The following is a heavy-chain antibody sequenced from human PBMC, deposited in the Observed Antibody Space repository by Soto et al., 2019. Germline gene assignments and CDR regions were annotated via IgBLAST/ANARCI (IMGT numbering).Heavy chain of an antibody. D-gene: IGHD2-15*01. CDR2: IYSGGST. CDR1: GFTVSSNY. Sequence: EVQLVESGGGLVQPGGSLRLSCAASGFTVSSNYMTWARQAPGKGLEWVSVIYSGGSTYYADSVKGRFTISRDNSKNTVYRQLNSLRAEDTAVYYCASRIWGQGTLVTVSS. V-gene: IGHV3-66*01. J-gene: IGHJ4*02. CDR3: ASRI.